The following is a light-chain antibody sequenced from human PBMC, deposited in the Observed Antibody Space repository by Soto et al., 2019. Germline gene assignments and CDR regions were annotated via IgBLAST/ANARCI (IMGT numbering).Light chain of an antibody. V-gene: IGLV1-40*01. CDR3: QSYDSTLSARYV. CDR1: SSNIGAGYD. J-gene: IGLJ1*01. CDR2: ANI. Sequence: QSALTQPPSVSGAPGQRVTISCTRSSSNIGAGYDVHWYQQRPGAAPKLLISANINRPSGVPDRFSGSKSGTSASLAITGLQADDEGDYYCQSYDSTLSARYVFGTGTKVTVL.